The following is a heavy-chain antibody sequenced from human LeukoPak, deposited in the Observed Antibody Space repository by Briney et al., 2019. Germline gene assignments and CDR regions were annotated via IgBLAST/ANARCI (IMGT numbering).Heavy chain of an antibody. J-gene: IGHJ6*02. CDR3: ARGVGYCSSTSCYHYYGMDV. CDR2: IYTSGST. Sequence: SQTPSLTCTVSGGSISSGSYYWSWIRQPAGKGLEWIGRIYTSGSTNYNPSLKSRVTISVDTSKNQFSLKLSSVTAADTAVYYCARGVGYCSSTSCYHYYGMDVWGQGTTVTVSS. CDR1: GGSISSGSYY. D-gene: IGHD2-2*03. V-gene: IGHV4-61*02.